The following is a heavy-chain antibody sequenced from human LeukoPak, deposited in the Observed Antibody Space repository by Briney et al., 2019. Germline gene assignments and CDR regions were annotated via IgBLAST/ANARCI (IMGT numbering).Heavy chain of an antibody. CDR2: INSDGSST. J-gene: IGHJ1*01. V-gene: IGHV3-74*01. Sequence: GGSLRLSCAASGFTFSSYWMHWVRQAPGKGLVWVSRINSDGSSTSYADSVKGRFTISRDNAKNTLYLKLNRLRAEDTAVYYCAKASIAAAGGYFQHWGQGTLVTVSS. D-gene: IGHD6-13*01. CDR1: GFTFSSYW. CDR3: AKASIAAAGGYFQH.